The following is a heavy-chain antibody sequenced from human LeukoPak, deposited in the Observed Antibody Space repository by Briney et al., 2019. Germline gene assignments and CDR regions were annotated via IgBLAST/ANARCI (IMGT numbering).Heavy chain of an antibody. D-gene: IGHD4-17*01. J-gene: IGHJ6*02. Sequence: PSETLSLTCTVSGGSISSGGYYWSWIRQHPGKGLEWIGYIYYSGSTYYNPSLKSRVTTSVDTSKNQFSLKLSSVTAADTAVYYCAREPFYGFYYGMDVWGQGTTVTVSS. CDR3: AREPFYGFYYGMDV. V-gene: IGHV4-31*03. CDR2: IYYSGST. CDR1: GGSISSGGYY.